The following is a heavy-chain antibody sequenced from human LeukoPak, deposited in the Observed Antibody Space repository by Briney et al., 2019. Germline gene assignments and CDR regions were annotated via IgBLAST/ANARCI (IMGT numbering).Heavy chain of an antibody. J-gene: IGHJ4*02. CDR1: GYTFASYG. V-gene: IGHV1-18*01. D-gene: IGHD2-2*01. Sequence: PAASVKVSCKASGYTFASYGISWVRQAPGQGLEWMGWISAYNGNTNYAQKLQGRVTMTTDTSTSTAYMELRSLRSDDTAVYYCARADYCSSTSCYTYFDYWGQGTLVTVSS. CDR3: ARADYCSSTSCYTYFDY. CDR2: ISAYNGNT.